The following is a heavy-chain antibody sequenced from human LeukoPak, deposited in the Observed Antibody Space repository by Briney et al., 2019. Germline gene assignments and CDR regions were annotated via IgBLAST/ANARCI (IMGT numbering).Heavy chain of an antibody. CDR1: GGSISSSSYY. CDR2: IYYSGST. D-gene: IGHD4-11*01. Sequence: SETLSLTCTVSGGSISSSSYYWGWIRQPPGKGLEWIGSIYYSGSTYYNPSLKSRVTISVDTSKNQFSLKLSSVTAADTAVYYCARGTETTEFDYWGRGTPVTVSS. V-gene: IGHV4-39*07. J-gene: IGHJ4*02. CDR3: ARGTETTEFDY.